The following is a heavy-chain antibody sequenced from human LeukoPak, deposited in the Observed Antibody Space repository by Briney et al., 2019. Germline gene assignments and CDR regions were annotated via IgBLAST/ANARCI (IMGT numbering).Heavy chain of an antibody. D-gene: IGHD4-17*01. V-gene: IGHV4-34*01. CDR2: INHSGST. CDR1: GGSFSGYY. Sequence: SETLSLTCAVYGGSFSGYYWSWIRQPPGKGLEWTGEINHSGSTNYNPSLKSRVTISVDTSKNQFSLKLSSVTAADTAVYYCASSPYGDYAHFDYWGQGTLVTVSS. CDR3: ASSPYGDYAHFDY. J-gene: IGHJ4*02.